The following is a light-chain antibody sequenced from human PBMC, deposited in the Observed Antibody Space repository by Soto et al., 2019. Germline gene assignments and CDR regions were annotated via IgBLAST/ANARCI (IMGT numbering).Light chain of an antibody. CDR3: SSYTSSYGV. CDR1: SSDVGGYNY. V-gene: IGLV2-14*01. J-gene: IGLJ2*01. Sequence: QSALTQPASVSGSPGQSITISCTGTSSDVGGYNYVSWYQQHPGKAPKLMIYDVSNRPSGVSNRFSGSKSGNTASLTISGLQAEDEADYYCSSYTSSYGVFGGGTQLTVL. CDR2: DVS.